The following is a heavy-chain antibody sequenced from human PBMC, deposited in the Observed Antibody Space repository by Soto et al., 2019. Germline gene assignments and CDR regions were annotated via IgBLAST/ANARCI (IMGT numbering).Heavy chain of an antibody. Sequence: GGSLRLSCVASGFTFDDHAMHWVRQAPGKGLEWVSGITYNGGIIAYADSVKGRFTISRDNAKNSLYLQMNSLSADDTALYYCAKDASMVRAHFDYWGQGTLVTVSS. CDR2: ITYNGGII. J-gene: IGHJ4*02. CDR3: AKDASMVRAHFDY. V-gene: IGHV3-9*01. CDR1: GFTFDDHA. D-gene: IGHD3-10*01.